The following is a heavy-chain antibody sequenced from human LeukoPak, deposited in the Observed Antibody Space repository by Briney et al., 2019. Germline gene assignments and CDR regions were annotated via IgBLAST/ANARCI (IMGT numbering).Heavy chain of an antibody. CDR2: IWYGGSNK. CDR1: GFTFSSYD. Sequence: AGGSLRLYCAASGFTFSSYDMHWVRQAPGKGLEGVTDIWYGGSNKYYADSVKGRFTIYRDNYKNSLYLQMNSLRAEDTAVYYCAKMTEESYFDYWGQGTLVTVSS. CDR3: AKMTEESYFDY. J-gene: IGHJ4*02. V-gene: IGHV3-33*06. D-gene: IGHD1-14*01.